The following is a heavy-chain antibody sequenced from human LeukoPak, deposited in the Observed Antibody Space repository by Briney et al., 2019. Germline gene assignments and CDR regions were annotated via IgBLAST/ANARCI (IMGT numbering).Heavy chain of an antibody. J-gene: IGHJ3*02. CDR1: GFTFSSYW. D-gene: IGHD3-22*01. CDR3: ARHMIVDAFDI. CDR2: IKQDGSEK. Sequence: GGSLGLSCAASGFTFSSYWMSWVRQAPGKGLEWVANIKQDGSEKYYVDSVKGRFTISRDNAKNSLYLQMNSLRAEDTAVYYCARHMIVDAFDIWGQGTMVTVSS. V-gene: IGHV3-7*01.